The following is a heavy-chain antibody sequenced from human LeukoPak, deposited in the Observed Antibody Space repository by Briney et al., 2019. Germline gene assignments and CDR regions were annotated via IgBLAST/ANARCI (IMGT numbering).Heavy chain of an antibody. CDR3: AKAQDPIAAAGTSPFDY. Sequence: GGSLRLSCAASGFTFNSYAMSWVRQAPGKGLEWVSAISGSGGSTFYADSVKGRFTISRDNSKNTLSLQMNSLRAEDTAVYYCAKAQDPIAAAGTSPFDYWGQGTLVTVS. D-gene: IGHD6-13*01. CDR1: GFTFNSYA. CDR2: ISGSGGST. V-gene: IGHV3-23*01. J-gene: IGHJ4*02.